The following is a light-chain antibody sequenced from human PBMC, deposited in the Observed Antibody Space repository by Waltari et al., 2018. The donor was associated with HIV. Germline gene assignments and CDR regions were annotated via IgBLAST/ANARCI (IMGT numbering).Light chain of an antibody. CDR3: QQTFSPPRT. V-gene: IGKV1-39*01. CDR2: GTS. CDR1: ESIISY. J-gene: IGKJ2*01. Sequence: DINMTQSPSSLSASVGDTVTITCRASESIISYLNWYHQSPGKAPTLLIFGTSTLQDGVPSRFSGSGSETEFALSIAGLQREDCGTYFCQQTFSPPRTFGPGT.